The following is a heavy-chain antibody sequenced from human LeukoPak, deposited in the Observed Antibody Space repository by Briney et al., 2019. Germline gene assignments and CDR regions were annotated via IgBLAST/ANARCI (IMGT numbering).Heavy chain of an antibody. CDR3: ARESLGGGFDY. CDR1: GFTFSSYS. Sequence: GGSLRLSCAASGFTFSSYSMNWVRQAPGKGLEWVSSISSSSSYIYYADSVKGRFTISRDNAKNSLYLQMKSLRAEDTAVYYCARESLGGGFDYWGQGTLVTVSS. J-gene: IGHJ4*02. D-gene: IGHD1-26*01. CDR2: ISSSSSYI. V-gene: IGHV3-21*01.